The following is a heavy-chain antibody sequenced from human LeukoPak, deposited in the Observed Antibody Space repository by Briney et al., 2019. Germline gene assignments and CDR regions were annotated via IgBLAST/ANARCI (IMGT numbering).Heavy chain of an antibody. Sequence: PSETLSLTCTVSGDSMGENYWSWIRQPPGKRLEYIGFIYRTGSSNYNPSLKSRVTMSIDTSKNQFSLKLSSVTAADTAVYYCARGSSSWYLIFDYWGQGALVTVSS. V-gene: IGHV4-59*01. J-gene: IGHJ4*02. CDR3: ARGSSSWYLIFDY. CDR1: GDSMGENY. D-gene: IGHD6-13*01. CDR2: IYRTGSS.